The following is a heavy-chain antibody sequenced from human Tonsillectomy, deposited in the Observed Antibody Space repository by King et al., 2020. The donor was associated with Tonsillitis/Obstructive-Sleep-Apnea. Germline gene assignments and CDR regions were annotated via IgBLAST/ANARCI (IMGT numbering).Heavy chain of an antibody. Sequence: VQLVESGGGLVQPGGSLRLSCAASGFTFSSYWMHWVRQAPGKGLVWVSRINRDGSTTSYADSVKGRFTISRDNAENTLYLQMNSLRAEDTAVYYCARVGCSGGSCYGYYYYYMDVWGKGTTVTVSS. J-gene: IGHJ6*03. CDR2: INRDGSTT. CDR3: ARVGCSGGSCYGYYYYYMDV. V-gene: IGHV3-74*01. D-gene: IGHD2-15*01. CDR1: GFTFSSYW.